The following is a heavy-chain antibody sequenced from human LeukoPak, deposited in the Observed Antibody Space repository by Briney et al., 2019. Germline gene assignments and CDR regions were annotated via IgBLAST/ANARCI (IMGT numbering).Heavy chain of an antibody. V-gene: IGHV3-7*01. Sequence: GGSLRLSCVAPGFTFSVHWMSWVRQAPGKGLEWVANINQGGSDKYYVDSVKGRFTISRDNANNLLYLQMNSLRGEDTAVYYCTRDRSRAEDDWGQGTLVTVSS. D-gene: IGHD1-14*01. CDR3: TRDRSRAEDD. J-gene: IGHJ4*02. CDR1: GFTFSVHW. CDR2: INQGGSDK.